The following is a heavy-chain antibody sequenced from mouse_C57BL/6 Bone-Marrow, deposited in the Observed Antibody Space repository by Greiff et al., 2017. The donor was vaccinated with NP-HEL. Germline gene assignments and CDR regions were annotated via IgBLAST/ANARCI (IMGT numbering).Heavy chain of an antibody. J-gene: IGHJ2*01. CDR2: ISNLAYSI. Sequence: EVKLMESGGGLVQPGGSLKLSCAASGFTFSDYGMAWVRQAPRKGPEWVAFISNLAYSIYYADTVTGRFTISRENAKNTLYLEMSSLRSEDTAMYYCARLEYYGSSYIDYWGQGTTLTVSS. V-gene: IGHV5-15*01. D-gene: IGHD1-1*01. CDR3: ARLEYYGSSYIDY. CDR1: GFTFSDYG.